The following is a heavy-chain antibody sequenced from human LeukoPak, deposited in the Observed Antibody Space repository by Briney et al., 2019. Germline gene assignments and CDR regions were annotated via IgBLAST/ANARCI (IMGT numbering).Heavy chain of an antibody. J-gene: IGHJ6*02. Sequence: ASETLSLTCAVYGGSFSGYYWSWIRQPPGKGLEWIGEINHSGSTNYNPSLKSRVTISVDTSKNQFSLKLSSVTAADTAVYYCGRDQVVVVAAIYYYYGMDVWGQGTTVTVSS. CDR1: GGSFSGYY. V-gene: IGHV4-34*01. CDR2: INHSGST. CDR3: GRDQVVVVAAIYYYYGMDV. D-gene: IGHD2-15*01.